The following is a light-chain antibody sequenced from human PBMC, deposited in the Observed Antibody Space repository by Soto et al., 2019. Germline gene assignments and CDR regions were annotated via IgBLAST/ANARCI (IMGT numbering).Light chain of an antibody. CDR3: QHYNNWPPIT. Sequence: EIVMTQSPATLSVSPGERATLSCRASQSVTSNLAWYQQKHGQAPSLLIYGESTRATGIPARFSGSGSGTEFTLTISSLQSEDFAVYYCQHYNNWPPITFGEGTRLEIK. CDR2: GES. V-gene: IGKV3-15*01. J-gene: IGKJ5*01. CDR1: QSVTSN.